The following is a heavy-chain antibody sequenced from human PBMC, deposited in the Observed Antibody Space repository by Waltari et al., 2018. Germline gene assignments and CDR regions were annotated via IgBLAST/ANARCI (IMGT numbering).Heavy chain of an antibody. CDR2: SIPSFGTA. CDR1: GGTFSSYA. D-gene: IGHD3-22*01. J-gene: IGHJ5*02. Sequence: QVQLVQSGAEVKKPGSSVKVSCKASGGTFSSYAISWVRQAPGQGLEWMGGSIPSFGTANYAQKFQGRVTITADESTSTAYMELSSLRSEDTAVYYCAENYYDSSGYPNWFDPWGQGTLVTVSS. V-gene: IGHV1-69*12. CDR3: AENYYDSSGYPNWFDP.